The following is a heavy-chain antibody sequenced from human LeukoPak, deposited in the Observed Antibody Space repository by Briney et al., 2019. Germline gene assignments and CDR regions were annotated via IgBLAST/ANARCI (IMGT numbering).Heavy chain of an antibody. CDR1: GFTFSSYW. Sequence: PGGSLRLSCAASGFTFSSYWMHWVRQAPGKGLVWVSRINSDGSSTSYADSVKGRFTISRDNAKNTLYLQMNSLRAEDTAVYYCAKRGSVIGRGYFDYWGQGTLVTVSS. D-gene: IGHD2/OR15-2a*01. J-gene: IGHJ4*02. CDR3: AKRGSVIGRGYFDY. V-gene: IGHV3-74*01. CDR2: INSDGSST.